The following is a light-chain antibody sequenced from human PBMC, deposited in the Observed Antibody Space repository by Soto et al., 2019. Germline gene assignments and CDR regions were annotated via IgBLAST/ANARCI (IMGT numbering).Light chain of an antibody. Sequence: QSALAQPASVSGSPGQSITISCTGTSSDVGSYNSVSWYQQYPGKAPTLMIHDVSNRPSGVSNRFSGSKSGNTASLTISGLQAEDEADYYCSSFPSSSSYVFGSGTKLTVL. J-gene: IGLJ1*01. CDR2: DVS. CDR3: SSFPSSSSYV. CDR1: SSDVGSYNS. V-gene: IGLV2-14*03.